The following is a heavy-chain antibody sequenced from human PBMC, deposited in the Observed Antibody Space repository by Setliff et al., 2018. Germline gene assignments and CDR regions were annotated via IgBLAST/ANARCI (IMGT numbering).Heavy chain of an antibody. CDR2: INPKSGGT. CDR1: GYPFVGYY. Sequence: GASVKVSCKASGYPFVGYYIYWMRQTPGQGFEWMGWINPKSGGTKYAVKFQGRVTMTRDTSINTIYMELSSLTSDDTAIYYCANQGDLAFDYWGQGTQVTVSS. J-gene: IGHJ4*02. D-gene: IGHD3-16*01. CDR3: ANQGDLAFDY. V-gene: IGHV1-2*02.